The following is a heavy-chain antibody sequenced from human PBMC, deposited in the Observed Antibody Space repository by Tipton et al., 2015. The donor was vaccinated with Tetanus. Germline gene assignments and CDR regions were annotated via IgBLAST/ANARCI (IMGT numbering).Heavy chain of an antibody. CDR3: ARGGLVWSGSYIGAVLYSWFDP. Sequence: QVQLVQSGAEVKKPGASVKVSCKASGYTFTSYDINWVRQATGQGLEWMGWMNPNSGNTGYAQKFQGRVAMTRNTSISTAYMELSSLRSEDTAVYYCARGGLVWSGSYIGAVLYSWFDPWGQGTLVTVSS. CDR1: GYTFTSYD. V-gene: IGHV1-8*01. CDR2: MNPNSGNT. D-gene: IGHD3-3*01. J-gene: IGHJ5*02.